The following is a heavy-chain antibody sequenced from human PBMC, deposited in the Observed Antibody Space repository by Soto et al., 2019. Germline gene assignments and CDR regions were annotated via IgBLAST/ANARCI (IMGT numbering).Heavy chain of an antibody. V-gene: IGHV1-2*02. CDR3: AKDLQRGMDV. CDR2: VHPNSGGT. D-gene: IGHD1-1*01. Sequence: QVHLVQSGAEVKQPGASVKVSCKASGYTFSVYHMHWVRQAPGQGLEWRGWVHPNSGGTNYAQSFEGRVTMTRDTSINTAYVELSRLTSDDTAVYYCAKDLQRGMDVWGQGTTVTVSS. J-gene: IGHJ6*02. CDR1: GYTFSVYH.